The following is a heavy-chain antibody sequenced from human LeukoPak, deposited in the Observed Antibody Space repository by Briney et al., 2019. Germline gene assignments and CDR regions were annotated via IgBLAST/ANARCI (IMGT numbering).Heavy chain of an antibody. V-gene: IGHV3-30-3*01. CDR1: GFTFSSYA. CDR2: ISYDGSSK. Sequence: GGSLRLSCAASGFTFSSYAIYWVRQAPGKGLEWVAVISYDGSSKYYADSVKGRFTISRDNSKNTLYLQINSLRPEDTAVYYCARDYYNSSGYYAHSYWGQGSLVTVSS. CDR3: ARDYYNSSGYYAHSY. D-gene: IGHD3-22*01. J-gene: IGHJ4*02.